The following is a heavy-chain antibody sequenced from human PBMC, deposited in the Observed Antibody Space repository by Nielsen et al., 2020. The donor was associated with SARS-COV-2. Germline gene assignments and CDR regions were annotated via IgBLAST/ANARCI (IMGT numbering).Heavy chain of an antibody. V-gene: IGHV1-18*04. Sequence: ASVKVSCTASGYTFTSYGISWVRQAPGQGLEWMGWISAYNGNTNYAQKLQGRVTMTTDTSTSTAYMELRSLRSDDTAVYYCARALHYDFWSGYWIYYYYMDVWGKGTTVTVSS. J-gene: IGHJ6*03. CDR1: GYTFTSYG. CDR2: ISAYNGNT. D-gene: IGHD3-3*01. CDR3: ARALHYDFWSGYWIYYYYMDV.